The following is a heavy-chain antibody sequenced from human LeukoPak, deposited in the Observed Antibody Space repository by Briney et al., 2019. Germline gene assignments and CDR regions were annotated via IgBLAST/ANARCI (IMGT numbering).Heavy chain of an antibody. CDR1: GYSISSGYY. CDR2: IYRSGST. V-gene: IGHV4-38-2*02. Sequence: SETLSLTCTVSGYSISSGYYWVWIRQPPGKGLEWIGSIYRSGSTNYNPSLKSRVTISVDTSQNQFSLKLSSVTAADTAVYYCARRRTVGGVDPWGQGTLVTVSS. CDR3: ARRRTVGGVDP. D-gene: IGHD4-23*01. J-gene: IGHJ5*02.